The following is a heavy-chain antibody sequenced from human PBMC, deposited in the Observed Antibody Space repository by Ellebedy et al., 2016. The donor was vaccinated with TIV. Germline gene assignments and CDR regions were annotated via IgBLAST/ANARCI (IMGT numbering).Heavy chain of an antibody. CDR2: IYSSGST. CDR3: ARWFGELLYVRWFDP. D-gene: IGHD3-10*01. V-gene: IGHV4-59*08. J-gene: IGHJ5*02. CDR1: GGSISGYY. Sequence: SETLSLTCTVSGGSISGYYWSWIRQPPGKGLEWIGYIYSSGSTKYNPSLKSRVTISIDTSKNQFSLRLSSVTAADTAVYYCARWFGELLYVRWFDPWGQGTLVTVSS.